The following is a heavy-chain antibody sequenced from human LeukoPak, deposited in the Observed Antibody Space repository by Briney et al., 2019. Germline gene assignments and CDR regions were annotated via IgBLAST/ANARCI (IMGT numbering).Heavy chain of an antibody. CDR2: INPSGGST. CDR1: GYTFTSYY. V-gene: IGHV1-46*01. CDR3: ARGGALRGTPYDY. D-gene: IGHD1-1*01. J-gene: IGHJ4*02. Sequence: ASVKVSYKASGYTFTSYYMHWVRQAPAQGLEWTGIINPSGGSTSYAQKFQGRVTMTRDTSTSTVYMELSSLRSEDTAVYYCARGGALRGTPYDYWGQGTLVTVSS.